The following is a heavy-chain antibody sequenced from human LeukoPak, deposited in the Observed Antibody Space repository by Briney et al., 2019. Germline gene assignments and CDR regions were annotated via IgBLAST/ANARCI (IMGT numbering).Heavy chain of an antibody. Sequence: ASVKVSCKASGYTFTGYYMHWVRQAPGQGLEWMGWINPNSGGTNYAQNFQGRVTMTRDTSISTAYMELSSLISDDTAVYYCATLTSSMVEDYWGQGTLVTVSS. V-gene: IGHV1-2*02. CDR3: ATLTSSMVEDY. CDR2: INPNSGGT. CDR1: GYTFTGYY. J-gene: IGHJ4*02. D-gene: IGHD3-10*01.